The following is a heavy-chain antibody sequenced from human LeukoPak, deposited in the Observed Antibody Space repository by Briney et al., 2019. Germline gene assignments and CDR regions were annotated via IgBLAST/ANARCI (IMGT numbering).Heavy chain of an antibody. J-gene: IGHJ5*02. CDR3: ARVNWYWFDP. CDR2: INHSGST. CDR1: GGSFSGYY. V-gene: IGHV4-34*01. Sequence: SETLSLTCAVYGGSFSGYYWSWIRQPPGKGLEWIGEINHSGSTNYNPSLKSRVTISVDTSKNQFSLKLSSVTAADTAVYYCARVNWYWFDPWGQGTLVTVSS.